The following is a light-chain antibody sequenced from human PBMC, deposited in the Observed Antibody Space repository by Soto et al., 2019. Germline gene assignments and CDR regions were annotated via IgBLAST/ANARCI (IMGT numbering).Light chain of an antibody. Sequence: QSVLTHPPSASGAPGQRVTISCTGSSSNIGAGYDVHWYQQLPGTAPKLLIYGNSNRPSGVPDRFSGSKSGTSASLAITGLQAEDEADYYCQSYDSSLNVFGTGTKVTVL. CDR1: SSNIGAGYD. V-gene: IGLV1-40*01. CDR2: GNS. CDR3: QSYDSSLNV. J-gene: IGLJ1*01.